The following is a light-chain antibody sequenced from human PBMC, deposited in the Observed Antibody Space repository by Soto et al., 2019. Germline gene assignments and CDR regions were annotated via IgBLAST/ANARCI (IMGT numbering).Light chain of an antibody. CDR3: SSYTSSSAYV. J-gene: IGLJ1*01. Sequence: QSALTQPASLSGSPGQSITISCTGTSSDIGAYDYVSWFQQHPGKAPKLMISEVNNRPSGVSNRFSGSKSGNTAYLTISGLHTEDEAHYYCSSYTSSSAYVFGTGTKLTVL. V-gene: IGLV2-14*01. CDR1: SSDIGAYDY. CDR2: EVN.